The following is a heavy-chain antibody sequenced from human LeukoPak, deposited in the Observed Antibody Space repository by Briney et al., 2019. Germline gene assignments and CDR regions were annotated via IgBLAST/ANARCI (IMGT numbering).Heavy chain of an antibody. V-gene: IGHV1-18*01. CDR2: ISAYNGNT. CDR1: GYTFTSYG. D-gene: IGHD3-22*01. J-gene: IGHJ3*02. CDR3: ARVDTRITMIVVVTIDAFDI. Sequence: ASVKVSCKASGYTFTSYGISWVRQAPGQGLEWMGWISAYNGNTNYAQKLQGRVTVTTDTSTSTAYMELRSLRSDDTAVYYCARVDTRITMIVVVTIDAFDIWGQGTMVTVSS.